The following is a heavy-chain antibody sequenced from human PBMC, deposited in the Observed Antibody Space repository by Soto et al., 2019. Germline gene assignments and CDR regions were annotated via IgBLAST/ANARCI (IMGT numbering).Heavy chain of an antibody. J-gene: IGHJ4*02. V-gene: IGHV3-21*01. CDR3: ARDGYSSSSNTGELDY. D-gene: IGHD6-6*01. CDR1: GFTFSSYS. CDR2: ISSSSSYI. Sequence: PGGSLRLSCAASGFTFSSYSMNWVRQAPGKGLEWVSSISSSSSYIYYADSVKGRFTISRDNAKNSLYLQMNSLRAEDTAVYYCARDGYSSSSNTGELDYWGQGTLVTVSS.